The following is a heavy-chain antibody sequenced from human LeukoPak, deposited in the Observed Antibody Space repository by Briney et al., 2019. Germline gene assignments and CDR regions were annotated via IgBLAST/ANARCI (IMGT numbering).Heavy chain of an antibody. J-gene: IGHJ4*02. CDR3: ARGPRDTAMVHYFDY. V-gene: IGHV1-69*13. CDR1: GGTFSSYA. D-gene: IGHD5-18*01. CDR2: IIPIIGTA. Sequence: SVKVSCKASGGTFSSYAISWVRQAPGQGLEWMGGIIPIIGTANYAQKFQGRVTITADESTSTAYMELSSLRSEDTAVYYCARGPRDTAMVHYFDYWGQGTLVTVSS.